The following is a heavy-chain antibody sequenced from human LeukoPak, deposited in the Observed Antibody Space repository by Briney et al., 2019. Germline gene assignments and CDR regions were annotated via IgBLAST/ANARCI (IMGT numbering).Heavy chain of an antibody. D-gene: IGHD3-10*01. CDR1: GGSISSSSYY. Sequence: SETLSLTCTVSGGSISSSSYYWGWIRQPPGKGLEWIGSIYYSGSTYCNPSLKSRVTISVDTSKNQFSLKLSSVTAADTAVYYCARVVPLQGDAFDIWGQGTMVTVSS. CDR3: ARVVPLQGDAFDI. J-gene: IGHJ3*02. V-gene: IGHV4-39*01. CDR2: IYYSGST.